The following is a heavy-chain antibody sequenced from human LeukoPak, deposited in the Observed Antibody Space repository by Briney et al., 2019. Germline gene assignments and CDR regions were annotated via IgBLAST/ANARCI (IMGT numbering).Heavy chain of an antibody. CDR1: GGSISSGGYY. Sequence: SQTLSLTCTVSGGSISSGGYYWSWIRQHPGKGLEWIGYIYYSGSTYYNPSLKSRVTISVDTSKNQFSLKLSSVTAADTAVYYCARTYRSGEGFDPWGQGTLVTVSS. CDR3: ARTYRSGEGFDP. CDR2: IYYSGST. J-gene: IGHJ5*02. D-gene: IGHD3-16*01. V-gene: IGHV4-31*03.